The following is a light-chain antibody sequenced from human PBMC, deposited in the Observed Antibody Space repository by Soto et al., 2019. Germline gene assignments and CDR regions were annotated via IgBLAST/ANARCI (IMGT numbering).Light chain of an antibody. CDR3: TAWDDSLNAWL. CDR1: TSNIEENS. CDR2: DDY. J-gene: IGLJ3*02. V-gene: IGLV1-44*01. Sequence: QSALTQPPSASGTPGQRVTISCSGSTSNIEENSVTWYQQLPGTAPKVLIYDDYQRPSGVPDRFSGSKSGTSASLAISDLQSEDEGDYYCTAWDDSLNAWLFGGGTKVTVL.